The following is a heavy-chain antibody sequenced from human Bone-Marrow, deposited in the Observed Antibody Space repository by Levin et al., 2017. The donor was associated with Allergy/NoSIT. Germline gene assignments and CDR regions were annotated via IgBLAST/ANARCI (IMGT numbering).Heavy chain of an antibody. CDR3: ARGCPYYYDSSGYYYQGDAFDI. Sequence: GESLKISCAASGFTFSSYSMNWVRQAPGKGLEWVSSISSSSSYIYYADSVKGRFTISRDNAKNSLYLQMNSLRAEDTAVYYCARGCPYYYDSSGYYYQGDAFDIWGQGTMVTVSS. D-gene: IGHD3-22*01. V-gene: IGHV3-21*01. CDR1: GFTFSSYS. CDR2: ISSSSSYI. J-gene: IGHJ3*02.